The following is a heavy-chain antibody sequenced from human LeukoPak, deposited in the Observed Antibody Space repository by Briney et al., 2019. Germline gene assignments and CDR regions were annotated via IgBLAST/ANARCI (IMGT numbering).Heavy chain of an antibody. D-gene: IGHD3-22*01. CDR2: ISAYNGNT. CDR3: ARDGKYYYDSSGYYIDAFDI. Sequence: GASVKVSCKASGYTFTSYGISWARQAPGQGLEWMGWISAYNGNTNYAQKLQGRVTMTTDTSTSTAYMELRSLRSDDTAVYYCARDGKYYYDSSGYYIDAFDIWGQGTMVTVSS. J-gene: IGHJ3*02. CDR1: GYTFTSYG. V-gene: IGHV1-18*01.